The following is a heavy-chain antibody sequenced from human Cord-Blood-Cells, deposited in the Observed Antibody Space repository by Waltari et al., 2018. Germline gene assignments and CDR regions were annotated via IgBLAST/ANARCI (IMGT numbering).Heavy chain of an antibody. V-gene: IGHV1-69*01. D-gene: IGHD1-26*01. CDR2: IIPIVGTA. CDR3: AGWELLRYYYYGMDV. J-gene: IGHJ6*02. Sequence: QVQLVQSGAEVKKPGSSVKVSCKASGGTFSSYAISWVRQAPGQGLEWMGGIIPIVGTANYAKKFQGRGTMTADESTSTAYMELSSLRSEDTAVYYCAGWELLRYYYYGMDVWGQGTTVTVSS. CDR1: GGTFSSYA.